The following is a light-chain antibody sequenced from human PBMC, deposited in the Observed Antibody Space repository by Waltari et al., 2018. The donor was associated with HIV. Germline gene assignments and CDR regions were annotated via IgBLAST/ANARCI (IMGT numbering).Light chain of an antibody. CDR1: SSDVGGYNH. V-gene: IGLV2-14*01. J-gene: IGLJ2*01. CDR2: EVS. Sequence: QSALTQPASVSGSPGQSITISCTGTSSDVGGYNHVSWYQQHPGKAPKLMIYEVSNRPSGVSNRFSGSKSGNTASLTISGLQAEDEADYYCSSYTSSSVVFGGRTKLTVL. CDR3: SSYTSSSVV.